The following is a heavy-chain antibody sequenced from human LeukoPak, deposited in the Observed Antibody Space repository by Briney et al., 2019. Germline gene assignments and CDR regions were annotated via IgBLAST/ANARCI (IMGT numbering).Heavy chain of an antibody. CDR2: IHYSGNT. D-gene: IGHD3-3*01. CDR3: ARLGAGPTYYDFWSGYSSFYFDY. Sequence: WVRQALGKGLEWIGGIHYSGNTYYNPSLKSRVTISVDTSKNQFSLKLSSVTAADTAVYYCARLGAGPTYYDFWSGYSSFYFDYWGQGTLVTVSS. V-gene: IGHV4-39*01. J-gene: IGHJ4*02.